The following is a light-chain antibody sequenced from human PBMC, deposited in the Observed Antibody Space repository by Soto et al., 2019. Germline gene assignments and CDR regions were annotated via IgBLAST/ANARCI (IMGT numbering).Light chain of an antibody. J-gene: IGKJ3*01. Sequence: EIVWTQSPGTLSLSPGQRATLSCRASQSVTSSYLAWYQQKPGQAPRLLIYGASSRATGIPDRFSGSGSGTDFTLTISRLEPEDFAVYYCQQYGSSPFTFGPGTTVEIK. CDR3: QQYGSSPFT. V-gene: IGKV3-20*01. CDR1: QSVTSSY. CDR2: GAS.